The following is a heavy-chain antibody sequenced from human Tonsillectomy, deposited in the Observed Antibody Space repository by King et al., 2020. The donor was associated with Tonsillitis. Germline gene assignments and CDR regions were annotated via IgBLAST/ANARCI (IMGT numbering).Heavy chain of an antibody. Sequence: VQLVQSGAVLKKPGASVTVSCRTSGYTFTGHYVHWVRQAPGQGLEWMGWINPDNGDTTYMHKFQGRVTLTRSTPMTTAYMGLSSLRPDDTAVYYCATRAFGSESSAYRCFRHWGQGTLVTVSS. CDR1: GYTFTGHY. V-gene: IGHV1-2*07. CDR2: INPDNGDT. D-gene: IGHD3-22*01. CDR3: ATRAFGSESSAYRCFRH. J-gene: IGHJ1*01.